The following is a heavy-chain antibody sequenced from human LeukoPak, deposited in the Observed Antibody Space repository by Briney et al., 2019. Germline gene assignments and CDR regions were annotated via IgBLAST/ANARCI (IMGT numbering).Heavy chain of an antibody. V-gene: IGHV3-74*01. Sequence: PGGSLRLSCTASGHTFNTYWMHWVRQAPGKGLVWVAGIHSGGSIIYYADSVKGRFTISRDNAKNTLYLQMNSLRVEDTAVYYCVAEERDFDCWGQGVLVTVSS. CDR3: VAEERDFDC. CDR1: GHTFNTYW. D-gene: IGHD1-26*01. CDR2: IHSGGSII. J-gene: IGHJ4*02.